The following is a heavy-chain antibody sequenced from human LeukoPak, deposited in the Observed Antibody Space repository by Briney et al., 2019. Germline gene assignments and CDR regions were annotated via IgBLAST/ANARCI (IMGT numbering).Heavy chain of an antibody. D-gene: IGHD5-18*01. J-gene: IGHJ4*02. CDR2: INPNSGGT. CDR1: GYTSTGHY. V-gene: IGHV1-2*02. Sequence: ASVKVSYKASGYTSTGHYMHWVRQAPGQGLEWMGWINPNSGGTNYAQNFQGRVTMTRDTSISSAYMELSSLRSDDTAVYYCARDKDTAMVGDYWGQGTLLTVSS. CDR3: ARDKDTAMVGDY.